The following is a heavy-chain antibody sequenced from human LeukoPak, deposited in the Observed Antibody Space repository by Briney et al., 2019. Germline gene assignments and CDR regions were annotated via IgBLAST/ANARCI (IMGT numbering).Heavy chain of an antibody. CDR3: ARGSRRGYSYGYPRPYYFDY. Sequence: PSETLSLTCAVYGGSFSGYYWSWIRQPPGKGLEWIGEINHSGSTNYNPSLKSRVTISVDTSKNQFSLKLSSVTAADTAVYYCARGSRRGYSYGYPRPYYFDYWGQGTLVTVSS. V-gene: IGHV4-34*01. CDR2: INHSGST. CDR1: GGSFSGYY. D-gene: IGHD5-18*01. J-gene: IGHJ4*02.